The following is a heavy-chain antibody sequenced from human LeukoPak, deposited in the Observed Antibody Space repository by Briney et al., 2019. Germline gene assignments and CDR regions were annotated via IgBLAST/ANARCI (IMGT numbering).Heavy chain of an antibody. D-gene: IGHD3-10*01. Sequence: GGSLRLSCAASGFTFSSYAMHWVRQAPGKGLEWVAVISYDGSNKYYADSVKGRFTISRDNSKNTLYLQMNSLRAEDTAVYYCARALWFGDHDPPGYWGQGTLVTVSS. J-gene: IGHJ4*02. CDR1: GFTFSSYA. CDR2: ISYDGSNK. V-gene: IGHV3-30*04. CDR3: ARALWFGDHDPPGY.